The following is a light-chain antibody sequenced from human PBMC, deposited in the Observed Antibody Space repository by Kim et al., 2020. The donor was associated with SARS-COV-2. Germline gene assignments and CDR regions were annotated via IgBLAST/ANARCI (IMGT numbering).Light chain of an antibody. CDR2: AAS. CDR1: QSISNT. J-gene: IGKJ4*01. CDR3: QQYNKWPPRLT. V-gene: IGKV3-15*01. Sequence: EIEMTQSPATLSVSPGERATLSCRASQSISNTLAWYQQQRGQATRLLIYAASTRATGIPARFSGSGSGTEFTLTISSLQSEDFAVYYCQQYNKWPPRLTFGGGTKVDIK.